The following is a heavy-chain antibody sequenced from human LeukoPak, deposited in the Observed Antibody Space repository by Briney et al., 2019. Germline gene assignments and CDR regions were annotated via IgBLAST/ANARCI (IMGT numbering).Heavy chain of an antibody. J-gene: IGHJ4*02. CDR1: GGSISSSSYY. D-gene: IGHD6-19*01. CDR2: IYYSGST. Sequence: NPSETLSLTCTVSGGSISSSSYYWGWIRQPPGKGLEWIGSIYYSGSTYYNPSLKSRVTISVDTSKNQFSLKLSSVTAADTAVYYCARLSVAVAGTYYFDYWGQGTLVTVSS. CDR3: ARLSVAVAGTYYFDY. V-gene: IGHV4-39*01.